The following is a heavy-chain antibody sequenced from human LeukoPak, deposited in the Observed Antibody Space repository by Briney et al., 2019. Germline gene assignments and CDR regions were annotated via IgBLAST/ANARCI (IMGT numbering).Heavy chain of an antibody. CDR3: AREEGFGELHGMDV. V-gene: IGHV3-30-3*01. CDR2: ISYDGSNK. D-gene: IGHD3-10*01. CDR1: GFTFSSYA. Sequence: GGSLRLSCAASGFTFSSYAMHWVRQAPGKGLEWVAVISYDGSNKYYADSVKGRFTISRDNSKNTLYLQMNSLRAEDTAVYYCAREEGFGELHGMDVWGQGTTVTVSS. J-gene: IGHJ6*02.